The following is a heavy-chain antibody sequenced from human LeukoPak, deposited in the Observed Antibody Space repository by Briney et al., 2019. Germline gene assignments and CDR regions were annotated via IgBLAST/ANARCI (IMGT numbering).Heavy chain of an antibody. V-gene: IGHV1-2*02. J-gene: IGHJ6*03. D-gene: IGHD5-18*01. CDR3: ARSVDTAMVYYYYYYMDV. CDR2: INPNSGGT. Sequence: ASVKVSCKASGYTFTGYYMHWVRQAPGQGLEWMGWINPNSGGTNYAQKFQGRVTTTRDTSISTAYMELSRLRSDDTAVYYCARSVDTAMVYYYYYYMDVWGKGTTVTVSS. CDR1: GYTFTGYY.